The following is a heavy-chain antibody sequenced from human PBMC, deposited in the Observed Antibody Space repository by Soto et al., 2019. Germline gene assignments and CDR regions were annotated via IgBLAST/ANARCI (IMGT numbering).Heavy chain of an antibody. CDR1: GGTFSSYT. Sequence: QVQLVQSGAEVKKPGSSVKVSCKASGGTFSSYTISWVRQAPGQGLEWMGRIIPILGIANYAQKFQGRVTITADQSTSTAYMELSSLRSEDMAVYYCATSAATITLDDYWGQGTLVTVSS. CDR2: IIPILGIA. CDR3: ATSAATITLDDY. D-gene: IGHD5-12*01. V-gene: IGHV1-69*02. J-gene: IGHJ4*02.